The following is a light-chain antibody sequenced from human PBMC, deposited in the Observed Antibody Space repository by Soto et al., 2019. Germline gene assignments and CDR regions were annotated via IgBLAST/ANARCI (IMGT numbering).Light chain of an antibody. V-gene: IGKV3-20*01. J-gene: IGKJ2*01. Sequence: EIVLTQSPGTLSLSPGERATLSCRASQSVSSSYLAWYQQKPGQAPRLLIYGASSRATGIPDRFSGSGSGTDFTLTIIRLEPEDFAVYYCQQYGSSPPVYTFGQGTKREIK. CDR1: QSVSSSY. CDR2: GAS. CDR3: QQYGSSPPVYT.